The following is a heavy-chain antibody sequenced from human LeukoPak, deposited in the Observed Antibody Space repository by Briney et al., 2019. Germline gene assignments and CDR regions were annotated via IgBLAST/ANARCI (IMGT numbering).Heavy chain of an antibody. CDR3: ARDPYSGSYGDYYYYYMDV. CDR1: GFSFSNYN. CDR2: ITSTSSYI. D-gene: IGHD1-26*01. Sequence: GGSLRLSCAASGFSFSNYNMNWVRQAPGKGLECVSSITSTSSYIYYADSVKGRFTISRDNAKNSLYLQMNSLRAEDTAVYYCARDPYSGSYGDYYYYYMDVWGKGTTVTISS. J-gene: IGHJ6*03. V-gene: IGHV3-21*01.